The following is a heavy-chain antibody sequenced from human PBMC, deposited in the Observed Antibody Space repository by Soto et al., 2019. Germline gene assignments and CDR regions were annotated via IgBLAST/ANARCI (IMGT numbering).Heavy chain of an antibody. CDR2: INHSGST. CDR3: ARGSRSGSLAGRSFDP. V-gene: IGHV4-34*01. D-gene: IGHD1-26*01. CDR1: GGSFSGYY. Sequence: PSETLSLTCAVYGGSFSGYYWSWIRQPPGKGLERIGEINHSGSTNYNPSLKSRVTISVDTSKNQFSLKLSSVTAADTAVYYCARGSRSGSLAGRSFDPWGQGXLVTVPS. J-gene: IGHJ5*02.